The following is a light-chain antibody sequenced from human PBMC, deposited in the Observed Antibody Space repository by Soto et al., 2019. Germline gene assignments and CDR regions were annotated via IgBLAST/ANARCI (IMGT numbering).Light chain of an antibody. J-gene: IGKJ2*01. CDR2: GAS. CDR3: LQDASSPFT. Sequence: EIVLTQSPATLSLSPGDRAALSCRASQSVTNTYLSWYEQKPGQAPRLLIYGASNRATGIPDRFNGSGSGTDFSLTISSLEPDDFAVYYCLQDASSPFTFGPGTKVEIK. V-gene: IGKV3-20*01. CDR1: QSVTNTY.